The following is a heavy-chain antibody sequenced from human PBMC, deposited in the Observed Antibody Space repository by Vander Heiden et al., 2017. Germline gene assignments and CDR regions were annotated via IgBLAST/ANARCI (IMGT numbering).Heavy chain of an antibody. CDR2: IWYDGSNK. CDR3: ARDTYSSSYYFDY. V-gene: IGHV3-33*01. J-gene: IGHJ4*02. D-gene: IGHD6-6*01. Sequence: QVQLVESGGGVVQPGRSLRLSCAASGFTFSSYGITWVRQAPGKGLEWVAVIWYDGSNKYYADSVKGRFTISRDNSKNTLYLQMNSLRAEDTAVYYCARDTYSSSYYFDYWGQGTLVTVSS. CDR1: GFTFSSYG.